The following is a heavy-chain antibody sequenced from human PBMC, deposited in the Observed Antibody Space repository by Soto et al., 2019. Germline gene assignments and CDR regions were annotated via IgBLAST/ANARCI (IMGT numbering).Heavy chain of an antibody. J-gene: IGHJ4*02. CDR3: AREWRSSGWYYFDY. Sequence: QVQLVQSGAEVKKPGASVKVSCKASGYTFTSYAMHWVRQAPGQRLEWMGWINAGNGNTKYSQKFQGRVTITRDTSASTAYMELSSLRSEDTALYYCAREWRSSGWYYFDYWGQGTLVTVSS. CDR2: INAGNGNT. V-gene: IGHV1-3*01. D-gene: IGHD6-19*01. CDR1: GYTFTSYA.